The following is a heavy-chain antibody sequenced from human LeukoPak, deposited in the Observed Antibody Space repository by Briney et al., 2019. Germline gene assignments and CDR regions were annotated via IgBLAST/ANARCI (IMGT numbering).Heavy chain of an antibody. Sequence: PGGSLRLSCAASGFTFSSYAMSWVRQAPGKGLEWVSAISGSGGSTYYADSVKGRFSISRDNAKNTLYLQMNSLRAEDTAVYYCARADYAEVAFDIWGQGTMVTVSS. CDR2: ISGSGGST. J-gene: IGHJ3*02. CDR1: GFTFSSYA. V-gene: IGHV3-23*01. CDR3: ARADYAEVAFDI. D-gene: IGHD4-17*01.